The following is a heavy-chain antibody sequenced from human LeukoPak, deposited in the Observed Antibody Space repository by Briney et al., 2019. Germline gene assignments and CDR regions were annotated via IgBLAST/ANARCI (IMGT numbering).Heavy chain of an antibody. CDR2: IYPGDSDT. D-gene: IGHD2-15*01. Sequence: GESLKISCKGSGYSFTSYWIGWVRQMPGKGLEWMGIIYPGDSDTRYSPSFQGQVTISADKSISTAYLQWSSLKASDTAMYYCARPYCSGSSCYPHEYYFDDWGQGTLVTVSS. V-gene: IGHV5-51*01. CDR3: ARPYCSGSSCYPHEYYFDD. J-gene: IGHJ4*02. CDR1: GYSFTSYW.